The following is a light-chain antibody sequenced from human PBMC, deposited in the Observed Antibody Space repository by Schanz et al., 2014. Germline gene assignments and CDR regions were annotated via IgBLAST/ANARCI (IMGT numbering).Light chain of an antibody. J-gene: IGLJ1*01. V-gene: IGLV1-44*01. CDR2: GNS. Sequence: QSVLTQPPSASGTPGQTVTISCSGDISNIGSNTVNWYQQLPGTAPKLLIYGNSNRPSGVPDRFSGSKSGTSASLAITGLQAEDEADYYCQSYDSSLLVFGTGTKLTVL. CDR1: ISNIGSNT. CDR3: QSYDSSLLV.